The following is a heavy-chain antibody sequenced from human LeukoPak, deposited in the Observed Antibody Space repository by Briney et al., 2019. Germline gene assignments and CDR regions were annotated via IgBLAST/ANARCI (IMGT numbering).Heavy chain of an antibody. CDR1: GYDSGVSFTSHS. J-gene: IGHJ4*02. V-gene: IGHV5-51*01. D-gene: IGHD3-3*01. CDR2: IYPGDSDT. Sequence: GESLKISCQGSGYDSGVSFTSHSIGWVRQMPRKGLEWMGIIYPGDSDTRYSPSFQGQVTISADKSISTAYLQWSSLKASDTAMYYCAILNSYDFWNPVGYYFDYWGQGTLVTVSS. CDR3: AILNSYDFWNPVGYYFDY.